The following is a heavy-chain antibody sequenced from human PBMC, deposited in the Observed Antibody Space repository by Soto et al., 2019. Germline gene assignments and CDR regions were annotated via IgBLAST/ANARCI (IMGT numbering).Heavy chain of an antibody. CDR1: GGSISSYY. CDR3: ARDRAVGYYDFWSGYYRGQNYYGMDV. V-gene: IGHV4-59*01. CDR2: IYYSGST. Sequence: SETLSLTCTVSGGSISSYYWSWIRQPPGKGLEWIGYIYYSGSTNYNPSLKSRVTISVDTSKNQFSLKLSSVTAADTAVYYCARDRAVGYYDFWSGYYRGQNYYGMDVWGQGTTVTVYS. J-gene: IGHJ6*02. D-gene: IGHD3-3*01.